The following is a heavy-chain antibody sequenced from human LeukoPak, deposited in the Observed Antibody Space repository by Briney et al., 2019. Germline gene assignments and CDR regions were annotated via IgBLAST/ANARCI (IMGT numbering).Heavy chain of an antibody. Sequence: GGSLRLSCAASGFTFSSYSMNWVRQAPGKGLEWVLYISSSSSTIYYADSVKGRFTISRDNAKNSLYLQMNSLRAEDTAVYYCARDLLGYCSSTSCPKALDYWGQGTLVTVSS. V-gene: IGHV3-48*01. CDR3: ARDLLGYCSSTSCPKALDY. CDR1: GFTFSSYS. J-gene: IGHJ4*02. D-gene: IGHD2-2*01. CDR2: ISSSSSTI.